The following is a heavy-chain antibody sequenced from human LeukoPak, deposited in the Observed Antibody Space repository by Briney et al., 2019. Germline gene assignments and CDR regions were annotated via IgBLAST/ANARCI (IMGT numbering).Heavy chain of an antibody. CDR1: GYSFTSYW. J-gene: IGHJ3*02. CDR3: ARRGIAVAGYAFDI. V-gene: IGHV5-10-1*01. CDR2: IDPSDSYT. Sequence: GESRKICCTGSGYSFTSYWISWVRQMPGKVLEWMGRIDPSDSYTNYNPAFQGHATISADKSISTAYLQWRSLKALYPAMYYFARRGIAVAGYAFDIWRQGTMVSVPS. D-gene: IGHD6-19*01.